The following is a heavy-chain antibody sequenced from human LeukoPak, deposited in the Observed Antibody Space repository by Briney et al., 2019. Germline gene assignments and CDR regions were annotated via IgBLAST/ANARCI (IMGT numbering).Heavy chain of an antibody. CDR2: IASDGSST. Sequence: GGSLRLSCADSGFTFSSNWMHWVRQAPGKGLVWVSRIASDGSSTDYADSVRGRFTISRDNAKNTLYLQMSSLRAEDTAVYYCTSARYGGNSDYWGQGTLVTVSS. CDR1: GFTFSSNW. J-gene: IGHJ4*02. V-gene: IGHV3-74*01. D-gene: IGHD4-23*01. CDR3: TSARYGGNSDY.